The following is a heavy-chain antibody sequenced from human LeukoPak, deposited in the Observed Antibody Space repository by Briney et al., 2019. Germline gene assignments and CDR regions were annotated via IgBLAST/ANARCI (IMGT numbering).Heavy chain of an antibody. J-gene: IGHJ4*02. V-gene: IGHV4-39*07. CDR1: GGSISSRSCH. D-gene: IGHD5-18*01. CDR3: ARFRGDSALVGNY. Sequence: SETLSLTCTVSGGSISSRSCHWGWTRQPPGKGLEWIGSIYYSGSTYYNPSLKSRVTISVDTSKNQFSLKLTSVTAADTAVYYYARFRGDSALVGNYWGQGTLVTVSS. CDR2: IYYSGST.